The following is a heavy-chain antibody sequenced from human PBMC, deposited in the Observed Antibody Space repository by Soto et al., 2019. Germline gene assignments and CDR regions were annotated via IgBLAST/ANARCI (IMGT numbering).Heavy chain of an antibody. CDR1: GFTFSLFA. J-gene: IGHJ4*02. Sequence: GGSLRLSCAASGFTFSLFAMSWVRQAPGKGLEWVSGISGSAGTTYYTDSLKGRFTISRDNSKNTLYLQMNSLRAEDTAVYYCANWGKSGSDYWGQGTLVTVSS. CDR2: ISGSAGTT. D-gene: IGHD3-16*01. CDR3: ANWGKSGSDY. V-gene: IGHV3-23*01.